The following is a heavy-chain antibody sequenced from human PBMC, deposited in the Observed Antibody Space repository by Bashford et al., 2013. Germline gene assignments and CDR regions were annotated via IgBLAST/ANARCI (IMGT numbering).Heavy chain of an antibody. D-gene: IGHD4-23*01. J-gene: IGHJ3*02. Sequence: GSLRLSCAASGFTFSSYAMSWVRQAPGKGLEWVSAISGSGGSTYYADSVKGRFTISRDNSKNTLYLQMNSLRAEDTAVYYCAKEYLYGGNSPDAFDIWGRGTMVTVSS. CDR3: AKEYLYGGNSPDAFDI. V-gene: IGHV3-23*01. CDR1: GFTFSSYA. CDR2: ISGSGGST.